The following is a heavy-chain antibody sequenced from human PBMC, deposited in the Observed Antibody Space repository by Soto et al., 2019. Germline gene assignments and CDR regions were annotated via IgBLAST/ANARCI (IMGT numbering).Heavy chain of an antibody. CDR1: GFTVSSNY. Sequence: EVQLLESGGGLIQPGGSLRLSCAASGFTVSSNYMSWVRQAPGKGLEWVSVIYSGGSTYYADSVKGRFTISRDNSKNTLYLQMNSLRAEDTAVYYCARDNIVGATTVDYWGQGTLVTVSS. CDR2: IYSGGST. J-gene: IGHJ4*02. D-gene: IGHD1-26*01. V-gene: IGHV3-53*01. CDR3: ARDNIVGATTVDY.